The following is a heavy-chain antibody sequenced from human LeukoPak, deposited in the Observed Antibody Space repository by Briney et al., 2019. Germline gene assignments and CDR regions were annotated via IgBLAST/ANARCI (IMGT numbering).Heavy chain of an antibody. Sequence: GGSLRLSCAASGFIFSSAWMSWVRQAQGKGLEWVGRIKSKTDGGIRDYAATVKDRFTISRDDSENTLYLQMNGLKTEDTAVYYCTVDTNTDSQYYWGQGTLVTVSS. V-gene: IGHV3-15*01. CDR2: IKSKTDGGIR. D-gene: IGHD2-8*01. CDR3: TVDTNTDSQYY. CDR1: GFIFSSAW. J-gene: IGHJ4*02.